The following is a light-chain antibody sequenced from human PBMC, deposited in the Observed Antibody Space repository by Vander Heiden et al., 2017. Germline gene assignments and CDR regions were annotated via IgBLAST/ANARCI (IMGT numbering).Light chain of an antibody. V-gene: IGKV3-11*01. J-gene: IGKJ3*01. CDR1: QRVSSY. Sequence: DIVFTHSPATLSLSPGASAPLPCRSSQRVSSYLAWHRQKPGQAPRLLIYNASDRATGIPGRFSGSGSATAFTRPISSLAPEDFAVYYCQQRRDFGPGTKVDI. CDR3: QQRRD. CDR2: NAS.